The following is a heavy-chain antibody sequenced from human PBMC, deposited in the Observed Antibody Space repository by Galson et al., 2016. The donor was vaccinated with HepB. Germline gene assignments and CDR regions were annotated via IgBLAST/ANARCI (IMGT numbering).Heavy chain of an antibody. Sequence: LSLTCTVSGGPISSGSYFCNWIRQPAGKGLEWIGSMFTSGNSNYNPSLKSRVTISLDTSKNQFFLEMGSVTAADTAGYYCAGWFGGGHYWGQGILVTVSS. CDR3: AGWFGGGHY. J-gene: IGHJ4*02. V-gene: IGHV4-61*02. CDR1: GGPISSGSYF. CDR2: MFTSGNS. D-gene: IGHD3-10*01.